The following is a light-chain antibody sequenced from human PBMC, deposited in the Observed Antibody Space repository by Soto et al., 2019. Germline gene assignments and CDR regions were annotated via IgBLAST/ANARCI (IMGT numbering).Light chain of an antibody. CDR1: TSNIGAAYY. Sequence: QSVLTQPPSMSGAPRQDVTISCTGTTSNIGAAYYVHWYQQLPGTAPKLLIYGNNNRPSGVPDRFSGSKSGTSAFLAITSLRAEDEDDYYCQSYDDSVTFSVVFGGGTQLTVL. CDR2: GNN. J-gene: IGLJ3*02. V-gene: IGLV1-40*01. CDR3: QSYDDSVTFSVV.